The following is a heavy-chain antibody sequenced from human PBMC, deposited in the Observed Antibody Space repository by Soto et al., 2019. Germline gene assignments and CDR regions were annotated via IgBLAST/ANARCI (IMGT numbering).Heavy chain of an antibody. CDR3: ATYIPGVRYYGMDV. CDR1: GFTFSSYA. Sequence: EVQLLESGGGLVQPGGSLRLSCAASGFTFSSYAMKWVRQAPGKGLEWVSLIGESGTPTYYADSVKGRFTISRDNSCNTLFLEMYSLRAEDTAVYYCATYIPGVRYYGMDVWGQGTTVTVSS. CDR2: IGESGTPT. V-gene: IGHV3-23*01. J-gene: IGHJ6*02. D-gene: IGHD2-2*01.